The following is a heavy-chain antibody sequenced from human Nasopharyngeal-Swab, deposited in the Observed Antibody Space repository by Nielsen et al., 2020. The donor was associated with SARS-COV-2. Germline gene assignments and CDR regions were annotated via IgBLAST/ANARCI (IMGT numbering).Heavy chain of an antibody. CDR1: GFTFRSLG. J-gene: IGHJ4*02. Sequence: GGSLTLSCAASGFTFRSLGMLWLRQAPGKGVEWVAFITHDASNEYYGDSVRDRFSISRDSSKNTLYLQMDSLPGEDTAVYYCARDAPAHYGAFYWGRGTLVTVSS. CDR3: ARDAPAHYGAFY. V-gene: IGHV3-30*03. CDR2: ITHDASNE. D-gene: IGHD4-17*01.